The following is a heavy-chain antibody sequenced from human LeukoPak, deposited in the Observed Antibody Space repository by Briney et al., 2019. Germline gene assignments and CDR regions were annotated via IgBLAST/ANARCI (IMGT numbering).Heavy chain of an antibody. Sequence: PSETLSLTCTVSGGSISSSSYYWGWIRQPPGKGLEWIGSIYYSGSTYYNPSLKSRVTISVDTSKNQFSLKLSSVTAADTAVYYCAREKAAAANWFDPWGQGTLVTVSS. D-gene: IGHD6-13*01. CDR2: IYYSGST. V-gene: IGHV4-39*07. CDR3: AREKAAAANWFDP. CDR1: GGSISSSSYY. J-gene: IGHJ5*02.